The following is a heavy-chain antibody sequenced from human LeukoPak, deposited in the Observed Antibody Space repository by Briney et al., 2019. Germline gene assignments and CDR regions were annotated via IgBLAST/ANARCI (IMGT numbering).Heavy chain of an antibody. CDR2: IYYSGST. CDR3: ARVIDYYDSSGYYAAGAFDI. J-gene: IGHJ3*02. CDR1: GGSIGSYY. D-gene: IGHD3-22*01. Sequence: SETLSLTCTVSGGSIGSYYWSWIRQPPGKGLEWIGYIYYSGSTNYNPSLKSRVTISVDTSKNQFSLKLSSATAADTAVYYCARVIDYYDSSGYYAAGAFDIWGQGTMVTVSS. V-gene: IGHV4-59*01.